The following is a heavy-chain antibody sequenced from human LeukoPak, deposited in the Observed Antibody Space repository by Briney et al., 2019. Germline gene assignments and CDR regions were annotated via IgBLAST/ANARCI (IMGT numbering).Heavy chain of an antibody. J-gene: IGHJ4*02. CDR2: ISYDGSHK. CDR1: GFTFSSFD. V-gene: IGHV3-30*03. CDR3: ARVYSGNTPYFDY. D-gene: IGHD1-26*01. Sequence: GGSLRLSCSASGFTFSSFDMHWVRQALGTGLDWVAVISYDGSHKYYADSVKGRFTISRDNFKNTLSLQMNSLRPEDTAVYYCARVYSGNTPYFDYWGQGTLVTVSS.